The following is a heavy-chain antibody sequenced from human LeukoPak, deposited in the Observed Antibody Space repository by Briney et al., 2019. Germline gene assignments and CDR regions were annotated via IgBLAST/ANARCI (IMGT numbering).Heavy chain of an antibody. V-gene: IGHV4-39*01. Sequence: SETLSLTCTVSGDSISSSYYNWGWIRQPPGKGLEWIGIIYHSGGTYYNPSLQSRVTISVDTSKNQFSLKLSSVTAADTAVYYCARRHYYGSGSYPPFDYWGQGTLVTVSS. J-gene: IGHJ4*02. CDR2: IYHSGGT. CDR1: GDSISSSYYN. D-gene: IGHD3-10*01. CDR3: ARRHYYGSGSYPPFDY.